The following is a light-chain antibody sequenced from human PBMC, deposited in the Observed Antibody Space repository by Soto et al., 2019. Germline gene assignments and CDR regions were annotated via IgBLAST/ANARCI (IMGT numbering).Light chain of an antibody. CDR2: DVS. J-gene: IGLJ1*01. Sequence: QSALTQPRSVSGSPGQSVTISFTGTSSDVGAYNYVSWYQHHPGKAPKYMIYDVSKRPSGVPDRFSGSKSGNTASLTISGLQAEDEADYYCCSYAGTYRYVFGTGTKVTVL. V-gene: IGLV2-11*01. CDR1: SSDVGAYNY. CDR3: CSYAGTYRYV.